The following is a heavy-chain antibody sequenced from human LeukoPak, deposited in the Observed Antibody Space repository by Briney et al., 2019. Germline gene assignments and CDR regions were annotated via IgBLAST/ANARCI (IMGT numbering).Heavy chain of an antibody. CDR1: GGSISSSSYY. J-gene: IGHJ3*02. CDR3: VRGHLVGGWFKYDAFDI. D-gene: IGHD6-19*01. V-gene: IGHV4-61*02. CDR2: IYTSGST. Sequence: SETLSLTCTVSGGSISSSSYYWGWIRQPAGKGLEWIGRIYTSGSTNYNPSLKSRVTISADTSKNQFSLKPSSVTAADTAVYYCVRGHLVGGWFKYDAFDIWGQGTMVSVSS.